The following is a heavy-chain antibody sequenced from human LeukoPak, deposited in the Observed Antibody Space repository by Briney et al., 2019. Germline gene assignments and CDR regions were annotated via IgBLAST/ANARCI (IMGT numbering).Heavy chain of an antibody. Sequence: GGSLRLSCAASGFTFSNYNMNWVRQAPGKGLEWVSSISSSSTYIYYADSVKGRFTIYRDNAKNSLYLQMNSLRAEDTALYYCARDGVVVTAIPSGLYDNWGQGTLVTVSS. J-gene: IGHJ4*02. V-gene: IGHV3-21*01. CDR1: GFTFSNYN. D-gene: IGHD2-21*02. CDR3: ARDGVVVTAIPSGLYDN. CDR2: ISSSSTYI.